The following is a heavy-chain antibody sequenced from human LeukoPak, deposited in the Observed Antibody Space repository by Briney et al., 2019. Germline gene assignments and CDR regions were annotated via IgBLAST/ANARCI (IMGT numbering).Heavy chain of an antibody. V-gene: IGHV3-48*03. CDR3: ARARYSNSWNDVFDI. Sequence: GGSLRPSCAASGFTFSAYEMNWVRQAPGKGLEWVSYISSSGSSIYYADSVKGRFAISRDNVKNSVYLQLDSLRAEDTAVYYCARARYSNSWNDVFDIWGQGTVVTVSS. D-gene: IGHD6-13*01. CDR2: ISSSGSSI. CDR1: GFTFSAYE. J-gene: IGHJ3*02.